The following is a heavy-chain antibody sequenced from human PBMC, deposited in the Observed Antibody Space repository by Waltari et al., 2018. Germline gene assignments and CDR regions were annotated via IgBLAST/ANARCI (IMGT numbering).Heavy chain of an antibody. CDR3: AKEPGFAFGSGNWFDT. CDR2: IRGNGVST. V-gene: IGHV3-23*01. CDR1: GHDFAGNA. D-gene: IGHD3-3*01. Sequence: EVQVLESGGDLVQPGGSLGLSCVASGHDFAGNAMTRVRRAPGKGLDWVSTIRGNGVSTYYIDSVKGQFTISRANSKNMLYLQMNSLRAEDTAIYYCAKEPGFAFGSGNWFDTWGQGTLVTVSS. J-gene: IGHJ5*02.